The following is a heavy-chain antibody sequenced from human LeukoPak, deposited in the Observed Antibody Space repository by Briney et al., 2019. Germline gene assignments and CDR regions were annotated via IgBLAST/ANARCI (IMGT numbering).Heavy chain of an antibody. CDR3: AKEGTPQVSTWYDL. CDR2: ISYEGGTK. Sequence: GMSLRLSCAASGVTLSPYGRHWVRQAPGKGLEWGAVISYEGGTKHYADSVKGRFIISRDNPRNTLYLQMNILRTEDTAVYYCAKEGTPQVSTWYDLWGQGTQVIVSS. D-gene: IGHD3-10*01. V-gene: IGHV3-30*18. CDR1: GVTLSPYG. J-gene: IGHJ5*02.